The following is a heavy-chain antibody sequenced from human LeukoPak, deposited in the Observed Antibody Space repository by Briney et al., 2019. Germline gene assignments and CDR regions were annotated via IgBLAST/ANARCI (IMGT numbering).Heavy chain of an antibody. J-gene: IGHJ4*02. D-gene: IGHD3-10*01. CDR2: ISSSGSTI. Sequence: GGSLRLSCAASGFTFSSYEMNWVRQAPGKGLEWASYISSSGSTIYYADSVKGRFTISRANAKNSLYLQMNSLRAEDTAVYYCARSGWFGELGFDYWGQGTLVTVSS. CDR1: GFTFSSYE. CDR3: ARSGWFGELGFDY. V-gene: IGHV3-48*03.